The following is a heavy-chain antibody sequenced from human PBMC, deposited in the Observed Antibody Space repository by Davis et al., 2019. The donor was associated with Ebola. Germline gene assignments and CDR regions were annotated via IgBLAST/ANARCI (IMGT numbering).Heavy chain of an antibody. CDR2: INRDGSST. V-gene: IGHV3-74*03. Sequence: HTGGSLRLSCAASGFTFSSNWMYWVRQAPGKGLVWVSQINRDGSSTTYADSVKGRFTISRDNAKNTLYLQMNSLRAEDTALYYCVKGVMTNSYFDYWGQGTLVTVSS. J-gene: IGHJ4*02. D-gene: IGHD4-11*01. CDR3: VKGVMTNSYFDY. CDR1: GFTFSSNW.